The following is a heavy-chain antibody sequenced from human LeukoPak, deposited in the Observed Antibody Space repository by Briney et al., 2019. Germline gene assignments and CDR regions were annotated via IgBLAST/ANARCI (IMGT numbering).Heavy chain of an antibody. J-gene: IGHJ4*02. CDR3: ARDGYCSGGTCHTSGY. CDR1: GFIFSSYG. CDR2: IWYDGSNK. D-gene: IGHD2-15*01. Sequence: GGSLRLSCAASGFIFSSYGMHWVRQAPGKGLEWVAVIWYDGSNKYYADSVKGRFTISRDNSKNTLYLQMNSLRAEDTAVYYYARDGYCSGGTCHTSGYWGQGTLVTVSS. V-gene: IGHV3-33*01.